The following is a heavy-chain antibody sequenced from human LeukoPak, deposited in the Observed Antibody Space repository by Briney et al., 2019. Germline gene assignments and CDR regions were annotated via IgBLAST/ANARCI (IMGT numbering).Heavy chain of an antibody. CDR1: GFTVSSNY. J-gene: IGHJ4*02. V-gene: IGHV3-53*01. Sequence: GGSLRLSCAASGFTVSSNYMSWVRQAPGEGLEWVSVIYNNGNTYHADSVKGRFTISRDNSKNTLYLQMNSLRAEDTAVYYCAREVTGGNPFDYWGQGTLVTVSS. CDR3: AREVTGGNPFDY. D-gene: IGHD4-23*01. CDR2: IYNNGNT.